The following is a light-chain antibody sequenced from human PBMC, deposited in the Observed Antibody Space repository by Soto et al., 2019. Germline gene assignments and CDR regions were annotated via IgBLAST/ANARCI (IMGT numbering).Light chain of an antibody. CDR2: EVT. J-gene: IGLJ3*02. CDR3: SSYRNTDTLV. Sequence: SALTQPASVSGSPGQSITISCTGTSSDIGGYNYVSWYQQYPGKAPKLMIYEVTNRPSGVSNRFSGSKYGNTASLTISGLQSEDEADYYCSSYRNTDTLVFGGGTKLTVL. V-gene: IGLV2-14*01. CDR1: SSDIGGYNY.